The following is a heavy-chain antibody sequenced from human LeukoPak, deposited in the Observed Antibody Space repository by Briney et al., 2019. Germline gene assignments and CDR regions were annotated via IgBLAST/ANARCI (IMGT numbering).Heavy chain of an antibody. J-gene: IGHJ4*02. V-gene: IGHV4-59*01. CDR1: GGSISSYY. Sequence: SETLSLTCTVSGGSISSYYWSWIRQPPARGLEWIGYIYYSGSTNYNPSLKSRATISVDTSKNQFSLKLSSVTAADTAAYYCARGSGFADYWGQGTLVTVSS. CDR3: ARGSGFADY. D-gene: IGHD3-10*01. CDR2: IYYSGST.